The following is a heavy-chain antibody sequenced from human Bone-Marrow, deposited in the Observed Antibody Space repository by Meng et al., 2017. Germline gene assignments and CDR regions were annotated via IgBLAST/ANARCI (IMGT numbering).Heavy chain of an antibody. CDR1: GFTFSSYA. V-gene: IGHV3-30*04. D-gene: IGHD6-19*01. CDR2: ISYDGSNK. J-gene: IGHJ4*02. Sequence: GESLKISCAASGFTFSSYAMHWVHQAPGKGLEWVAVISYDGSNKYYADSVKGRFTISRDNSKNTLYLQMNSLRAEDTAVYYCARGELRVAGIFGPFDYWGQGTLVTVSS. CDR3: ARGELRVAGIFGPFDY.